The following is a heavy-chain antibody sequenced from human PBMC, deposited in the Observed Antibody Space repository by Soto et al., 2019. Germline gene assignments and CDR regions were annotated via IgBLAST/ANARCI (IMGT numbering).Heavy chain of an antibody. Sequence: QVQLQQWGAGLLKPSETLSLTCAVYGGSFSGYYWSWIRQPPGKGLEWIGEINHSGSTNYNPSLKTRVTISVDTSKTLFSLKLSSVTAADTAVYYCARLYPPLSGSSSLDYWGQGTLVTVSS. V-gene: IGHV4-34*01. CDR2: INHSGST. J-gene: IGHJ4*02. D-gene: IGHD6-13*01. CDR1: GGSFSGYY. CDR3: ARLYPPLSGSSSLDY.